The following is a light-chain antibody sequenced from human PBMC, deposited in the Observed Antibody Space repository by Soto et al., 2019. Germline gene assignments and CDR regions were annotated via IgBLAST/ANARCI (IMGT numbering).Light chain of an antibody. CDR2: GNN. CDR3: QSSDSSLSRV. Sequence: QSVLTQPPSVSAAPGQKVTISCSGSSSNIGNNYVSWYQQLPGTAPKLLIYGNNNRPSGAPDRFSGSKSGTSASLAITGLQAEDEADYYCQSSDSSLSRVFGTGTKVTVL. J-gene: IGLJ1*01. CDR1: SSNIGNNY. V-gene: IGLV1-40*01.